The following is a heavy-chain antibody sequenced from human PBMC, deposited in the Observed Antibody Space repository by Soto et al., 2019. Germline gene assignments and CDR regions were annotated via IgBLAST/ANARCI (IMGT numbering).Heavy chain of an antibody. CDR1: GASISSDNR. CDR2: ISQSGTT. J-gene: IGHJ6*02. Sequence: QVQLQESGPGLVKPSGTLSLTCAVSGASISSDNRWTWVRQPPGEGLEWIGEISQSGTTKYNPSLASRVTISVDKSKNQFSLRLTSMTAADTAVYYCAKKVPAALRLYYFFGLDVWGQGTTATVSS. D-gene: IGHD2-15*01. V-gene: IGHV4-4*02. CDR3: AKKVPAALRLYYFFGLDV.